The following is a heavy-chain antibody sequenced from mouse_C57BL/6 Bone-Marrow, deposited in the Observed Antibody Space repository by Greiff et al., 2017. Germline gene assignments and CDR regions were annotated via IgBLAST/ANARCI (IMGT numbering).Heavy chain of an antibody. CDR3: ARPYYSNYWYFDV. D-gene: IGHD2-5*01. CDR1: GYTFTSYW. Sequence: QVQLQQPGAELVKPGASVKMSCKASGYTFTSYWITWVKQRPGQGLEWIGDIYPGSGRTNYNEKFKSKATLTVDTSSSTASMQLSSLTSADSAVYYCARPYYSNYWYFDVWGTGTTVTVSS. V-gene: IGHV1-55*01. J-gene: IGHJ1*03. CDR2: IYPGSGRT.